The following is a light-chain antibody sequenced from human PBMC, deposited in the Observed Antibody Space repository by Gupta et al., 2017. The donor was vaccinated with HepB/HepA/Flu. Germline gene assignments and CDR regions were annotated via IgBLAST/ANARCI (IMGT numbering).Light chain of an antibody. CDR3: QAWDSSTASVV. CDR2: QDS. CDR1: KLGDKY. Sequence: SYELTQPPSVSVSPGQTASITCSGDKLGDKYACWYPQKPGQSPVLVIYQDSKRPSGIPERFSGSNSGNTATPTISGTQAMDEADYYCQAWDSSTASVVFGGGTKLTVL. J-gene: IGLJ2*01. V-gene: IGLV3-1*01.